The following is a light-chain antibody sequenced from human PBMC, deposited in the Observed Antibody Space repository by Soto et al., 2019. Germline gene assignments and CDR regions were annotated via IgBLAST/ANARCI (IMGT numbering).Light chain of an antibody. Sequence: DIQMAQSPSSLSASIGDRVTITCRASQGISEYLAWYQQRPGNAPNLLIYGASILESGVPSSFSGSGSGTHFTLTISSLQPEDVATYYCHRYNSIPRTFGQGTTVEIK. CDR2: GAS. CDR3: HRYNSIPRT. CDR1: QGISEY. J-gene: IGKJ1*01. V-gene: IGKV1-27*01.